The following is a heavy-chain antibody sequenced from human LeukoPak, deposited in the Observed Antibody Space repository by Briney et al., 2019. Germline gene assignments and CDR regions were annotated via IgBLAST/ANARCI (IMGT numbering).Heavy chain of an antibody. CDR3: ARAASGTVY. V-gene: IGHV3-21*01. CDR1: GFTFSSYS. CDR2: ITGKSSYI. D-gene: IGHD1-7*01. Sequence: GGSLRLSRAASGFTFSSYSMNWVRQAPGKGLEWVSSITGKSSYIYYADSVKGRFTISRDSAKNSLYLHMNSLRAEDTAVYYCARAASGTVYWGQGTLVTVSS. J-gene: IGHJ4*02.